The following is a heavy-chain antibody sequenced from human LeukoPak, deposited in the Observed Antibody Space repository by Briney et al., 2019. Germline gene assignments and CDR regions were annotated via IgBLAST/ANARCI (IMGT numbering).Heavy chain of an antibody. CDR2: IYYSGST. D-gene: IGHD3-22*01. V-gene: IGHV4-31*03. Sequence: SQTLSLTCTVSGGSISTGGYYWSWIRQHPGKGLEWIGNIYYSGSTYYSPSLKSRVTMSVDTSKNQFSLTLISVTAADTAVYFCARAAPNYYDSSGSLRNPYFDYWGQGTLVTVPS. CDR3: ARAAPNYYDSSGSLRNPYFDY. J-gene: IGHJ4*02. CDR1: GGSISTGGYY.